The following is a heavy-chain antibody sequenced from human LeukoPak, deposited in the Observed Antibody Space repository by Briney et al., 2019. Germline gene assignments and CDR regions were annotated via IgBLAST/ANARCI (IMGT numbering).Heavy chain of an antibody. CDR2: INQDGRVK. CDR3: ARDRDDGGFEY. J-gene: IGHJ4*02. Sequence: PGGSLRLSCAASGFTFPNYWMSWVRQAPEKGLEWVANINQDGRVKQYVDSMKGRFTISRDNAKNSLYLRMNSLRAEDTAVYYCARDRDDGGFEYWGQGTLVTVSS. CDR1: GFTFPNYW. V-gene: IGHV3-7*01. D-gene: IGHD4-23*01.